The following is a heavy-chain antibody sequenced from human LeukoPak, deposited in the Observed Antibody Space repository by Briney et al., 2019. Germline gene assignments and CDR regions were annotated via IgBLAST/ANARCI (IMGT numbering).Heavy chain of an antibody. D-gene: IGHD3-16*01. Sequence: WGSLTLSCTASGFIFSDSSMNWVRQAPGKGLEWVSHIWTVNGVTHYADSVRGRFTIARDSAKNSLNMQMSSLRDEDTAAYYCVRDFNWAFDSWGQGAIVTDSS. CDR1: GFIFSDSS. J-gene: IGHJ4*02. CDR3: VRDFNWAFDS. CDR2: IWTVNGVT. V-gene: IGHV3-48*02.